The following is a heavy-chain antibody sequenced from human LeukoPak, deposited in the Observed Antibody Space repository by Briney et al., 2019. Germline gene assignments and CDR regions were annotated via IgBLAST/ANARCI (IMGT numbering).Heavy chain of an antibody. Sequence: SETLSLTCTVSGGSISSYYWSWIRQPPGKGLEWIGHIYGSGNTNYNPSLKSRLTISVDTSRNDFSLQLTSVTAADTAVYYCARGTGWLPDWWGQGTLVTVSS. CDR2: IYGSGNT. CDR3: ARGTGWLPDW. V-gene: IGHV4-59*01. D-gene: IGHD6-19*01. J-gene: IGHJ4*02. CDR1: GGSISSYY.